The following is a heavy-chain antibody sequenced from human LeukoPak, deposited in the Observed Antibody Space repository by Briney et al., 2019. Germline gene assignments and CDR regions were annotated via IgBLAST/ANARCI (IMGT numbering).Heavy chain of an antibody. V-gene: IGHV1-24*01. Sequence: ASVKVSCKVSGYTLTELSMHWVRQAPGKGLEWMGGFDPEDGETIYAQKFQGRVTMTTDTFTSTAYMELRSLRSDDSAVYYCARDFYETRASWHDVFDIWGQGTMVTVSS. CDR1: GYTLTELS. CDR2: FDPEDGET. D-gene: IGHD2/OR15-2a*01. J-gene: IGHJ3*02. CDR3: ARDFYETRASWHDVFDI.